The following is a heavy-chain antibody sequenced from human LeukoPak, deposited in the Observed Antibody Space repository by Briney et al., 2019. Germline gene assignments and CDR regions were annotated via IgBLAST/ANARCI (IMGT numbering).Heavy chain of an antibody. J-gene: IGHJ4*02. V-gene: IGHV3-7*01. CDR3: AKSAGEN. D-gene: IGHD1-1*01. CDR2: INEDGSEK. Sequence: GGSLRLSCAASGLSFSKYSMTWVRQAPGKGLEWVANINEDGSEKNYVDSVRARFTISRDDAKSSVYLQMNSLRADDTAVYYCAKSAGENWGQGTLVTVSS. CDR1: GLSFSKYS.